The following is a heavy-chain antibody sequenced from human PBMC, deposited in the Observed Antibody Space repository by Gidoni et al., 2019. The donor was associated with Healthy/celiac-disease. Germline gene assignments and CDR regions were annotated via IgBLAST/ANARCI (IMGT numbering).Heavy chain of an antibody. CDR1: GRSLSSSSYH. CDR2: IYYSGST. J-gene: IGHJ1*01. D-gene: IGHD6-13*01. Sequence: QLQLQESGPGLVKPSATLSLTCTVSGRSLSSSSYHWGWIRQPPGKGLEWIGSIYYSGSTYYNPSIKSRVTISVDTSKNQFSLKLSSVTAADTAVYYCARKNESSSWTGFGHWGEGTLVTVSS. CDR3: ARKNESSSWTGFGH. V-gene: IGHV4-39*01.